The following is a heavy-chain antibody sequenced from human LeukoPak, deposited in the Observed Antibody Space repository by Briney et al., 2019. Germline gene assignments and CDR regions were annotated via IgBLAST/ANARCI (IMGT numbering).Heavy chain of an antibody. CDR3: ARGYCSSTSCYSRDKFDF. CDR1: GGTFSSYA. CDR2: ISAYSGDT. V-gene: IGHV1-18*01. J-gene: IGHJ4*02. D-gene: IGHD2-2*01. Sequence: GASVKVSCKASGGTFSSYAISWVRQAPGQGLEWMGWISAYSGDTDYAQKLQGRVTMTTDTSTSTAYMELRSLRSDDTAVYYCARGYCSSTSCYSRDKFDFWGQGTLVTVSS.